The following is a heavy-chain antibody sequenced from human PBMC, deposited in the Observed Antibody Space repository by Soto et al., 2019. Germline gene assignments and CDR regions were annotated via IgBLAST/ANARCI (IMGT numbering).Heavy chain of an antibody. Sequence: SETLSLTCTVSGGSISSSTYYWGWIRQPPGKGLEWIGSIYYSGSTFYYPSLKSRVTISVDTSKNQFSLKLSSVTAADTAVYYCASVGYGMDVWGQGTTVTVSS. CDR3: ASVGYGMDV. CDR2: IYYSGST. J-gene: IGHJ6*02. V-gene: IGHV4-39*07. CDR1: GGSISSSTYY.